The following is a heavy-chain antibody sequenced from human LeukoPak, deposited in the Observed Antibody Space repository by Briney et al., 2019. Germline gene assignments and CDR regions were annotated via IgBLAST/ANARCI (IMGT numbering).Heavy chain of an antibody. CDR1: GFTFSNAW. J-gene: IGHJ4*02. D-gene: IGHD3-22*01. CDR2: IKSKTDGATT. Sequence: GGSLRLSCAASGFTFSNAWMSWVRQAPGKGLEWVGRIKSKTDGATTDYAAPVKGRFTISRDDSKNTLYLQMNSLKTEDTAVYYCTTFDSSGYPPFDYWGQGTLVTVSS. CDR3: TTFDSSGYPPFDY. V-gene: IGHV3-15*01.